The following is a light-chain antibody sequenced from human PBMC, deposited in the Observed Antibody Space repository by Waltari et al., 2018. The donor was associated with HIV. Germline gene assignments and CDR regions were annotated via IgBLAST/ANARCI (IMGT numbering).Light chain of an antibody. V-gene: IGLV3-10*01. J-gene: IGLJ2*01. CDR3: YSTDSSGNHRV. CDR1: ALPKKY. CDR2: EDS. Sequence: SYELTQPPSVSVSPGQTARITCSGDALPKKYAYWYQQTSGQAPVLVIYEDSKRPAGIAERFSGSSSGTMATLTISGAQVEDEADDYCYSTDSSGNHRVFGGGTKLTVL.